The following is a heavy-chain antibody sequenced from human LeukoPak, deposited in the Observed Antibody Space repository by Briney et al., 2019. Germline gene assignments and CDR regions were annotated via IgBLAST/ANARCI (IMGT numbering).Heavy chain of an antibody. CDR2: INTDGTVT. J-gene: IGHJ4*02. V-gene: IGHV3-74*01. Sequence: GGSLRLSCAASGFTFSEYWMLWVRQAPGKGLESVSRINTDGTVTTYADSVKGRFTVSRDNADNTMFLQMNSVRDGDTAVYYCATKQWLAPPPDSWGQGTPVTVSS. D-gene: IGHD6-19*01. CDR1: GFTFSEYW. CDR3: ATKQWLAPPPDS.